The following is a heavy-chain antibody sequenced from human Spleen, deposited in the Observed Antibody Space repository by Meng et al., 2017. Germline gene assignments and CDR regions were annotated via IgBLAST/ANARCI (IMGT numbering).Heavy chain of an antibody. V-gene: IGHV1-2*07. CDR1: GYNFIGGYW. CDR2: INPSRGDT. D-gene: IGHD2-8*02. Sequence: ASVKVPCKASGYNFIGGYWIYWVRQAPGQGLEWIGWINPSRGDTKYAHKFMGRVTVTRDTSISTVYMEMTSLTYDDTAVYYCAVLEGGWGQGTLVTVSS. J-gene: IGHJ4*02. CDR3: AVLEGG.